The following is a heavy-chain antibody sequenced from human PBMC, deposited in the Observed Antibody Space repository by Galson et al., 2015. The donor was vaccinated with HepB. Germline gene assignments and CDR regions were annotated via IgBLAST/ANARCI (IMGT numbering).Heavy chain of an antibody. CDR3: ARGNRGYCSGGSCYRSNYYYYYMDV. J-gene: IGHJ6*03. CDR1: GGSFSGYY. CDR2: INHSGST. V-gene: IGHV4-34*01. D-gene: IGHD2-15*01. Sequence: ETLSLTCAVYGGSFSGYYWSWIRQPPGKGLEWIGEINHSGSTNYNPSLKSRVTISVDTSKNQFSLKLSSVTAADTAVYYCARGNRGYCSGGSCYRSNYYYYYMDVWGKGTTVTVSS.